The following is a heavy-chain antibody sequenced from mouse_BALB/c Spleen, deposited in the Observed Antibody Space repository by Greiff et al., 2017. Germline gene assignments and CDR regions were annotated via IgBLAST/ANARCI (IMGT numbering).Heavy chain of an antibody. CDR3: ARVYGSSYYWYFDV. V-gene: IGHV2-9*02. J-gene: IGHJ1*01. CDR1: GFSLTSYG. CDR2: IWAGGST. Sequence: VQLVESGPGLVAPSQSLSITCTVSGFSLTSYGVHWVRQPPGKGLEWLGVIWAGGSTNYNSALMSRLSISKDNSKSQVFLKMNSLQTDDTAMYYCARVYGSSYYWYFDVWGAGTTVTVSS. D-gene: IGHD1-1*01.